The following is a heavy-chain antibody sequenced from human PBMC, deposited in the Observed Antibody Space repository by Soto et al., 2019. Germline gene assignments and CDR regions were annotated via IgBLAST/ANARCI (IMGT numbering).Heavy chain of an antibody. CDR3: ARDFSYYYDSSGYFPYWYFDL. Sequence: QVQLVESGGGLVKPGGSLRLSCAASGFTFSDYYMSWIRQAPGKGLEWVSYISSSGSTIYYADSVKGRFTISMDNAKNSLYLQMNSLRAEDTAVYYCARDFSYYYDSSGYFPYWYFDLWGRGTLVTVSS. J-gene: IGHJ2*01. CDR1: GFTFSDYY. D-gene: IGHD3-22*01. V-gene: IGHV3-11*01. CDR2: ISSSGSTI.